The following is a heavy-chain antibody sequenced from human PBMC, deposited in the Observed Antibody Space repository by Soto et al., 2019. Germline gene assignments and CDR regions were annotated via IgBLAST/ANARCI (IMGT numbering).Heavy chain of an antibody. CDR1: GYTFTSYG. CDR3: ARASPVNDPFDY. V-gene: IGHV1-18*04. Sequence: QVQLVQSGAEVKKPGASVKVSCKASGYTFTSYGISWVRQAPGQGLEWMGWISAYNGNTNYAQKFQGRVTITADESTSTAYMELSSLRSEDTAVYYCARASPVNDPFDYWGQGTLVTVSS. CDR2: ISAYNGNT. J-gene: IGHJ4*02. D-gene: IGHD1-1*01.